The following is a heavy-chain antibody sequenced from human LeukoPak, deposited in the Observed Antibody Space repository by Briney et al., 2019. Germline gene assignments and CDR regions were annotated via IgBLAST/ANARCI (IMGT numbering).Heavy chain of an antibody. Sequence: GGSLRLSRAASGFTFSSYLMTWVRQAPWMGLEWVSTISVSGENTYYADYVKGRFIISRDISTSTLYLQMNSLRDEDTAIYYWAKYGSGSYYNGLFWGQGTLVSVSS. J-gene: IGHJ4*02. V-gene: IGHV3-23*01. D-gene: IGHD3-10*01. CDR3: AKYGSGSYYNGLF. CDR1: GFTFSSYL. CDR2: ISVSGENT.